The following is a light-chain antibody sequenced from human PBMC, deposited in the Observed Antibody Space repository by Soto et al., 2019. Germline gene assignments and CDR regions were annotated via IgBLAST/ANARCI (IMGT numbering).Light chain of an antibody. J-gene: IGKJ1*01. CDR3: LQDYTYPLT. CDR2: AAS. CDR1: QGISSW. V-gene: IGKV1-12*01. Sequence: DIQITQSPSSVSASVGDRVTITCRASQGISSWLAWYQQKPGKAPKLLIYAASTLQSGVPSRFSGSGSGTDFTLTISSLQPDDFATYYCLQDYTYPLTFGQGTKVDIK.